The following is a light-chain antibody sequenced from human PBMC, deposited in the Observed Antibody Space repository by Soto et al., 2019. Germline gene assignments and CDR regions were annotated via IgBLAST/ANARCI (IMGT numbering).Light chain of an antibody. CDR1: QSISSW. CDR3: QQFNSYPLS. V-gene: IGKV1-5*03. J-gene: IGKJ4*01. Sequence: DIQITQSPSTLSASVGDRVTITCRASQSISSWLAWYQQTKGKAPKLLIYKASRSESGVPSRFRGRGSGTEFTLPLSRLQTDDFETYYCQQFNSYPLSFGGGTKVDIK. CDR2: KAS.